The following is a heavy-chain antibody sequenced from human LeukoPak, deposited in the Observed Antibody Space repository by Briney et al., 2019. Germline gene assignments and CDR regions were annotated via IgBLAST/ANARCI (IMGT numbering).Heavy chain of an antibody. CDR3: ARDLVSRSNY. D-gene: IGHD6-6*01. CDR1: GFTFSSYS. Sequence: GGSLRLSCAASGFTFSSYSMNWVRQSPGKGLEWVSSISSSGYYIYYADSVKGRFTISRDNAKNSLYLQMNSLRAEDTAVYYCARDLVSRSNYWGQGTPVTVSS. CDR2: ISSSGYYI. J-gene: IGHJ4*02. V-gene: IGHV3-21*01.